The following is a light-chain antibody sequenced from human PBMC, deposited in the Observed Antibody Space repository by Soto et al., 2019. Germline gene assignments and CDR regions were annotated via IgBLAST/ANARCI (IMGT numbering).Light chain of an antibody. Sequence: DLQMTQSPSTLSASVGDRVTITCRASQSISSWLAWYQQKPGKAPKLLIYKASSLESGVPSRFSGSGSGTEFTLTISSLQPDEFATYYCQQYNNPPRTFGQGTKLEIK. V-gene: IGKV1-5*03. CDR1: QSISSW. CDR2: KAS. CDR3: QQYNNPPRT. J-gene: IGKJ2*01.